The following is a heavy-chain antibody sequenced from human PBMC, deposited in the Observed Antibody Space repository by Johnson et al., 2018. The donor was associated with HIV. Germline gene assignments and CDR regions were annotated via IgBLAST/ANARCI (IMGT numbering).Heavy chain of an antibody. CDR2: ISYDGRIP. Sequence: QVQLVESGGGVVRPGGSLRLSCAAAGFTFDDYGIHWVRQAPGKGLEWVAVISYDGRIPSHADSVKGRFTIPRANSKSTVFLQMSNLRPEDTAGYYCAKGRKWNDVGNDALDIWGQGTLVTVSS. J-gene: IGHJ3*02. V-gene: IGHV3-30*18. D-gene: IGHD1-1*01. CDR3: AKGRKWNDVGNDALDI. CDR1: GFTFDDYG.